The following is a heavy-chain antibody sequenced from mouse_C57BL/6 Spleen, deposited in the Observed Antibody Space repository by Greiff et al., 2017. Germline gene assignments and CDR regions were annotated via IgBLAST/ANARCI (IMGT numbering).Heavy chain of an antibody. D-gene: IGHD3-2*02. CDR1: GYTFTSYW. V-gene: IGHV1-69*01. CDR3: ARLAQATFAMDY. Sequence: VKLQQPGAELVMPGASVKLSCKASGYTFTSYWMHWVKQRPGQGLEWIGEIDPSDSYTNYNQKFKGKSTLTVDKSSSTAYMQLSSLTSEDSAVYYCARLAQATFAMDYWGQGTSVTVSS. J-gene: IGHJ4*01. CDR2: IDPSDSYT.